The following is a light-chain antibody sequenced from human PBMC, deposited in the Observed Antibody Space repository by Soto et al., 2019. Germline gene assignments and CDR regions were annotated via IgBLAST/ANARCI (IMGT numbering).Light chain of an antibody. J-gene: IGKJ5*01. CDR2: SAS. CDR3: QQLNSYPST. Sequence: IQLTQSPSSLSASVGDRVTITCRASLGIGRYLAWYQQKPGKAPKLLIYSASTLQSGVTSGFTGSGSGTDITLTMSSLQPQDFATYYCQQLNSYPSTFGQGTRLQIK. CDR1: LGIGRY. V-gene: IGKV1-9*01.